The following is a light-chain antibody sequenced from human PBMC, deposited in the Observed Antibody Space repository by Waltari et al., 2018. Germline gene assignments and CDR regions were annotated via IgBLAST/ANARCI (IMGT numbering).Light chain of an antibody. V-gene: IGLV2-14*03. Sequence: SALPQPASVSGSPGQSITIYCPGTSSDVGRYESVSWYQQHPGKAPKLIIYDVSKRPSGVSNRFSGSTSGYTASLTISGLQSEDEADYYCCSYTTTDTYVFGSGTKVTVL. CDR1: SSDVGRYES. CDR2: DVS. CDR3: CSYTTTDTYV. J-gene: IGLJ1*01.